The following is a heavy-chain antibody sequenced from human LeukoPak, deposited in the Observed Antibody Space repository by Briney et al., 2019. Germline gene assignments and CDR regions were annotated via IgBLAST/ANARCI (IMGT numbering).Heavy chain of an antibody. Sequence: PGESLRLSCAASGITFRNYWMSWVRQAPGKGLEWVAFIKEDGSDKHYVDSVKGRLTISRDNAQNSLYLQMNSLRAEDTAVYFCHQPVTLPAWGQGTLVTVSS. CDR1: GITFRNYW. V-gene: IGHV3-7*01. CDR2: IKEDGSDK. J-gene: IGHJ5*02. D-gene: IGHD2-2*01. CDR3: HQPVTLPA.